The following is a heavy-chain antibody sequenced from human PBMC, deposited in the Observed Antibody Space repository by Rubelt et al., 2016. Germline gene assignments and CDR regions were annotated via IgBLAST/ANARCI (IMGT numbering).Heavy chain of an antibody. Sequence: QLQLQESGPGLVKPSETLSLTCTVSGGSISSSSYYWGWIRQPPGKGLEWIGSIYYCGSTYYNPSLKSRVNISVDTSTNQVSLKLSSVTAADTAVYYCARRGAIFGVVIYFDYWGQGTLVTVSS. D-gene: IGHD3-3*01. V-gene: IGHV4-39*01. CDR1: GGSISSSSYY. CDR2: IYYCGST. J-gene: IGHJ4*02. CDR3: ARRGAIFGVVIYFDY.